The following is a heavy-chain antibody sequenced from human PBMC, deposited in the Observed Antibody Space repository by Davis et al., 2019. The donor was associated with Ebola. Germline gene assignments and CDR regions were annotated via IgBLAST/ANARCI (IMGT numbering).Heavy chain of an antibody. CDR1: GGSISSGSHY. J-gene: IGHJ6*02. CDR2: IYYSGST. D-gene: IGHD2-21*01. Sequence: SETLSLTCTVSGGSISSGSHYWGWIRQPPGKGLEWIGSIYYSGSTYYNPSLKSRVSISVDTSKNQFYLKLSSVTAADTAVYYCKGDTYYYYDLDVWGQGTTVTVSS. V-gene: IGHV4-39*01. CDR3: KGDTYYYYDLDV.